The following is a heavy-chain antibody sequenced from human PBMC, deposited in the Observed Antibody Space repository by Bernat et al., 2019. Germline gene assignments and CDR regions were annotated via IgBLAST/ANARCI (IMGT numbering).Heavy chain of an antibody. D-gene: IGHD2-15*01. V-gene: IGHV4-61*01. Sequence: VQLQESGPGLVKPSETLSLTCTVSGDSVTTSNYYWSWIRQPPGKGLEWIAYIYYSGSTNYNPSLKSRATISLDTSKNQFSLKLTSVTAADTAVYLCARTGYCSGGSRYSGWFDPWGQGTLVTVSS. J-gene: IGHJ5*02. CDR3: ARTGYCSGGSRYSGWFDP. CDR2: IYYSGST. CDR1: GDSVTTSNYY.